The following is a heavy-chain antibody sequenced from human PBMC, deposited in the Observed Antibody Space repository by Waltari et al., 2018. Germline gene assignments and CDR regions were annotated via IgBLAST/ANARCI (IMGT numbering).Heavy chain of an antibody. CDR1: GFTFSSFG. J-gene: IGHJ4*02. Sequence: QVQLVESGGGVVQPGGSLRVSCAASGFTFSSFGMHWVRQAPGKGLEWVAFIQNDVRNKYYADSVKGRLTISRDKSRNTLYLQMNSLRAEDTAVYYCAKERGGAADFDYWGQGTLVTVSS. CDR3: AKERGGAADFDY. D-gene: IGHD6-13*01. CDR2: IQNDVRNK. V-gene: IGHV3-30*02.